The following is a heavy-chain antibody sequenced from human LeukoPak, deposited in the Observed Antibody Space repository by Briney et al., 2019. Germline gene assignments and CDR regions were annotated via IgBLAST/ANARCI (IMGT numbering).Heavy chain of an antibody. Sequence: SETLSLTCSVSGGSFSPYYWSWIRQSAGKGLEWIGRIYTSGSTNYNPSLKSRVTMSVDTSQNQFSLKLNSVTAADTAVYYCARGPELSISAAVSFDSWGQGTLVTVSS. CDR2: IYTSGST. CDR3: ARGPELSISAAVSFDS. D-gene: IGHD6-13*01. CDR1: GGSFSPYY. J-gene: IGHJ4*02. V-gene: IGHV4-4*07.